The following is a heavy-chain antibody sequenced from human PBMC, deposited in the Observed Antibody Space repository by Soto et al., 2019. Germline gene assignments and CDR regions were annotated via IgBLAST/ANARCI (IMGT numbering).Heavy chain of an antibody. D-gene: IGHD6-13*01. CDR3: ARVGAAAGPYYFDY. V-gene: IGHV1-3*01. J-gene: IGHJ4*02. CDR1: GYTFTSYA. CDR2: INAGNGNT. Sequence: ASVKVSCKASGYTFTSYAMHWVRQAPGQRLEWMGWINAGNGNTKYSQKFQGRVTITRDTSASTAYMELSSLGSEDTAVYYCARVGAAAGPYYFDYWGQGTLVTVSS.